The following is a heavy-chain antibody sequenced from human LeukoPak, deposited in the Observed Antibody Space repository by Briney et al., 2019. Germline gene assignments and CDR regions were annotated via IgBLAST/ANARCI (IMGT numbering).Heavy chain of an antibody. Sequence: SETLSLTCTVSGASFSSSTYYWGWIRQPPGKGLEWIGSIYYSGSTYYNPSLKSRVTMSVDTSKNQFSLKLSSVTAADTAVYYCARHARGIAAAGTRPFDYWGQGTLVTVSS. J-gene: IGHJ4*02. CDR2: IYYSGST. CDR1: GASFSSSTYY. CDR3: ARHARGIAAAGTRPFDY. D-gene: IGHD6-13*01. V-gene: IGHV4-39*01.